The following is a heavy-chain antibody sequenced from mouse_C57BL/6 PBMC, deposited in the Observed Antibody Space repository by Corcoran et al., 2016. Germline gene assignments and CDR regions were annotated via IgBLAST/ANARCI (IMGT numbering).Heavy chain of an antibody. CDR3: ARDDYDVAWFAY. CDR2: INPNNGGT. D-gene: IGHD2-4*01. J-gene: IGHJ3*01. V-gene: IGHV1-18*01. CDR1: GYTFTDYN. Sequence: EVQLQQSGTELVKPGASVKIPCKASGYTFTDYNMDWVKQSHGKSLEWIGDINPNNGGTIYNQKFKGKATLTVDKSSSTAYMELLSLTSEDTAVYYCARDDYDVAWFAYWGQVTLVTVSA.